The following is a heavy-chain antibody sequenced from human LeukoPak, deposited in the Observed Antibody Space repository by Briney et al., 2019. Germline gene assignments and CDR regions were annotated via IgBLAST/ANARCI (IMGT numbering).Heavy chain of an antibody. CDR3: AKALGY. CDR2: ISYDGSNK. Sequence: PGRSLRLSCAASGFTFSSYDMHWVRQAPGKGLEWVAVISYDGSNKYYADSVKGRFTISRDNSKNTLYLQMNSLRAEDTAVYYCAKALGYWGQGTLVTVSS. V-gene: IGHV3-30*18. J-gene: IGHJ4*02. CDR1: GFTFSSYD.